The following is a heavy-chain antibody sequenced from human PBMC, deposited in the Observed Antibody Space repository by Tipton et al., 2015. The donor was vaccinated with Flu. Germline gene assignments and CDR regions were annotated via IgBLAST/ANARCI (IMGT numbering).Heavy chain of an antibody. D-gene: IGHD2-15*01. CDR3: ARDNHSFRYFDL. V-gene: IGHV4-39*07. CDR1: GGSISTTIYY. CDR2: IYYSGTT. Sequence: TLSLTCTVSGGSISTTIYYWGWVRQPPGKGLEWIGSIYYSGTTYYNPSLKSRVTISVDTSKNQFSLKLSAVTAAGTAVYYCARDNHSFRYFDLWGRGTLVTVSS. J-gene: IGHJ2*01.